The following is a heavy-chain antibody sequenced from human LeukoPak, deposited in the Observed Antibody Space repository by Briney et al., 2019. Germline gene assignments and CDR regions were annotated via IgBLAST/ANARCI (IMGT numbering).Heavy chain of an antibody. J-gene: IGHJ4*02. Sequence: GGSLRLSCAASGFTFSSYSMNWIRQAPGKGLEWVSYISSSGSTIYYADSVKGRFTISRDNAKNSLYLQMNSLRAEDTAVYYCARGTDSSGYYLAFDYWGQGTLVTVSS. CDR1: GFTFSSYS. CDR3: ARGTDSSGYYLAFDY. V-gene: IGHV3-48*04. CDR2: ISSSGSTI. D-gene: IGHD3-22*01.